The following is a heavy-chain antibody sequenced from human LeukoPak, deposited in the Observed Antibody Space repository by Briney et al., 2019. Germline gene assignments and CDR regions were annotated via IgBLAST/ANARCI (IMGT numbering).Heavy chain of an antibody. CDR3: ARDSYGLPFDY. CDR1: GGSISSYY. CDR2: IYSSGST. D-gene: IGHD5-18*01. J-gene: IGHJ4*02. V-gene: IGHV4-4*07. Sequence: SETLSLTCTVSGGSISSYYWSWIRQPAGKGLEWIGRIYSSGSTNYNPSLKSRVTMSVNTSKNQFSLKLTSVTAADTAVYYCARDSYGLPFDYWGQGTLVTVSS.